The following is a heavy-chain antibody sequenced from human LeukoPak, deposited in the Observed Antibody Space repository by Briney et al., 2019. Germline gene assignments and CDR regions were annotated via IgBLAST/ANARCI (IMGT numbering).Heavy chain of an antibody. CDR1: GGPISSYY. CDR2: IYTRGSA. Sequence: PSETLSLTCTVSGGPISSYYWSWIRQPARKGLEWIGRIYTRGSANYNPSLKSRVTMSVDMSKNQFSLKLSSVTAADTAVYYCARGKMATDFDYWGQGTLVTVSS. J-gene: IGHJ4*02. V-gene: IGHV4-4*07. CDR3: ARGKMATDFDY. D-gene: IGHD5-24*01.